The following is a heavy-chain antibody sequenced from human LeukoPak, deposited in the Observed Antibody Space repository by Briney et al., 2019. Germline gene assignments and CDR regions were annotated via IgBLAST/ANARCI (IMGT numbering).Heavy chain of an antibody. J-gene: IGHJ4*02. CDR3: AKDRGGPFDY. V-gene: IGHV3-9*01. CDR1: GFTFDDYA. CDR2: ISWNSGSI. Sequence: GGSLRLSCAASGFTFDDYAMHWVRQAPGKGLEWVSGISWNSGSIGYADSVKGRFTISRDNAKNSLYLQMNSLRAKDTALYYCAKDRGGPFDYWGQGTLVTVSS.